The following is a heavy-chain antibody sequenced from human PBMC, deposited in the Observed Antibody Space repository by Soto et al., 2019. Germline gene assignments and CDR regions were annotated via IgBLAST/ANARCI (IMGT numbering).Heavy chain of an antibody. CDR3: ARDLGPNNPLWMGLRSKQHRFDY. Sequence: QVQLVQSGAEVKKPGASVKVSCKASGYTFTSYGISWVRQAPGQGLEWMGWISAYNGNTNYAQKLQGRVTMTTDTSTSTAYMELRRLRSDDTAVYYCARDLGPNNPLWMGLRSKQHRFDYWGQGTLVTVSS. V-gene: IGHV1-18*01. J-gene: IGHJ4*02. CDR2: ISAYNGNT. CDR1: GYTFTSYG. D-gene: IGHD4-17*01.